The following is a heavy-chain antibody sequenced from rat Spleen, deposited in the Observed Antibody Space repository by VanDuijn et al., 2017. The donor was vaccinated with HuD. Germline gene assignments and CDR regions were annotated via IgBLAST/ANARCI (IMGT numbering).Heavy chain of an antibody. J-gene: IGHJ4*01. CDR1: GLSFSNYD. D-gene: IGHD1-12*02. CDR2: ISYDGTAT. V-gene: IGHV5-20*01. Sequence: EVDLVESGGGLVQPGRSMKLSCAASGLSFSNYDMAWVRQAPTKGLEWVASISYDGTATYYRDSVKGRFTLSRDNAKSTLYLQMGSLRSEDTATYYCTTDGYYDGTYYSVYVMDAWGQGASVTVSS. CDR3: TTDGYYDGTYYSVYVMDA.